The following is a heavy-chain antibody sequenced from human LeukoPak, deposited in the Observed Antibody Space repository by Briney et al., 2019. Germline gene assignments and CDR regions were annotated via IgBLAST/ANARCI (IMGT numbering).Heavy chain of an antibody. CDR1: GGTFSSYA. V-gene: IGHV1-69*01. J-gene: IGHJ4*02. CDR2: IIPIFGTA. Sequence: SSVKVSCKASGGTFSSYAISWVRQAPGQGLEWMGGIIPIFGTANYAQKFQGRVTITADESASTAYMELSSLRSEDTAVYYCARDGSGTGTVDYWGQGTLVTVSS. CDR3: ARDGSGTGTVDY. D-gene: IGHD3-10*01.